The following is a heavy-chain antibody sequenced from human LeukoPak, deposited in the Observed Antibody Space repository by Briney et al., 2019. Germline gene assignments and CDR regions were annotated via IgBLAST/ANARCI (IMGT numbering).Heavy chain of an antibody. J-gene: IGHJ5*02. V-gene: IGHV1-2*02. D-gene: IGHD4-11*01. CDR1: GYTFTGYY. CDR2: INPNSGGT. CDR3: ARDGDYSNYPWFDP. Sequence: ASVKVSCEASGYTFTGYYMHWVRQAPGQRLEWLGWINPNSGGTNYAQKFQGRVTMTRDTSISTAYMELNRLRSDDTAVYYCARDGDYSNYPWFDPWGQGTLVNGSS.